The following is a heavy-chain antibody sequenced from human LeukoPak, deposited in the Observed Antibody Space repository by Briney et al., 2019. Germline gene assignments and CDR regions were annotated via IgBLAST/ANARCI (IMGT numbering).Heavy chain of an antibody. CDR1: GYTFTSYD. CDR3: ARGHSSSWYWDYYYGMDV. CDR2: MNPNSGNT. Sequence: SVKVSCKASGYTFTSYDINWVRQATGQRLEWMGWMNPNSGNTGYAQKFQGRVTMTRNTSISTAYMELSSLRSEDTAVYYCARGHSSSWYWDYYYGMDVWGQGTTATVSS. V-gene: IGHV1-8*01. D-gene: IGHD6-13*01. J-gene: IGHJ6*02.